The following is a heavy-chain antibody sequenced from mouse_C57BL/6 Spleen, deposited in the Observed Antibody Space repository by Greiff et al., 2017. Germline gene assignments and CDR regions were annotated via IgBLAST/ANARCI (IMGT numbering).Heavy chain of an antibody. CDR3: AKAYAMDY. J-gene: IGHJ4*01. Sequence: VQLKESGPELVKPGASVKMSCKASGYTFTDYNMHWVKQSHGKSLEWIGYINPNNGGTSYNQKFKGKATLTVNKSSSTAYMELRSLTSEYSAVYYCAKAYAMDYWGQGTSVTVSS. V-gene: IGHV1-22*01. CDR2: INPNNGGT. CDR1: GYTFTDYN.